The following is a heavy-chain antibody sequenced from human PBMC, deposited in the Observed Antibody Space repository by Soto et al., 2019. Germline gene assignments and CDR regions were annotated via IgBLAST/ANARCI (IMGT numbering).Heavy chain of an antibody. CDR1: GGSVSSGSYY. CDR3: ARVGYYDSSGYSSLNPWYYYYGMDV. J-gene: IGHJ6*02. V-gene: IGHV4-61*01. CDR2: IYYSGST. Sequence: SETLSLTCTVSGGSVSSGSYYWSWIRQPPGKGLEWIGYIYYSGSTNYNPSLKSRVTISVDTSKNQFSLKLSSVTAADTAVYYCARVGYYDSSGYSSLNPWYYYYGMDVWGQGTTVTVS. D-gene: IGHD3-22*01.